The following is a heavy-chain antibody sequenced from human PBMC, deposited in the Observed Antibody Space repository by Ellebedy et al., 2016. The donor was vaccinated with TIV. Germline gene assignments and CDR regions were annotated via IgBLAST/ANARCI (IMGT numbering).Heavy chain of an antibody. CDR1: GFTFSGYY. Sequence: GESLKISCAASGFTFSGYYMSWFRQAPGKGPEWVSYISYSGDLMYYADSVKGRFTTSRDNAENSSYLQMNSLRAEDTAVYYCARLGVIAAAGASDYWGQGTLVIVSS. CDR3: ARLGVIAAAGASDY. V-gene: IGHV3-11*01. CDR2: ISYSGDLM. J-gene: IGHJ4*02. D-gene: IGHD6-13*01.